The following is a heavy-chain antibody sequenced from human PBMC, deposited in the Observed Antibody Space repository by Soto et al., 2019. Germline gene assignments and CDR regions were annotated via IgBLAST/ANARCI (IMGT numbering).Heavy chain of an antibody. Sequence: QVQLVQSGAEVKKTGSSVKVSCKASGGTFSSYAISWVRQAPGQGLEWMGGIIPIFGTANYAQKFQGRVTTTADEATTRADMELSSMRSEDAAVYYCARVGVPAATPLDYYYYGMDVWGQGTTVTVSS. D-gene: IGHD2-2*02. CDR1: GGTFSSYA. CDR3: ARVGVPAATPLDYYYYGMDV. J-gene: IGHJ6*02. V-gene: IGHV1-69*01. CDR2: IIPIFGTA.